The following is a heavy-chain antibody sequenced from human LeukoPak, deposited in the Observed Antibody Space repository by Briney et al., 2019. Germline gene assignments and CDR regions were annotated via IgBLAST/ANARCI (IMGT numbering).Heavy chain of an antibody. CDR2: NYWDDGK. CDR3: AHSLYYYGSGSYYAFEY. V-gene: IGHV2-5*02. D-gene: IGHD3-10*01. J-gene: IGHJ4*02. CDR1: GFSLSSRGVG. Sequence: SGPTLLKPTPTLTLTFTFSGFSLSSRGVGVGWIRQPPGKALEWLTLNYWDDGKRYSPSLNSRLTITKDTSKNQVVLTMINMDPVDTATYYCAHSLYYYGSGSYYAFEYWGQGTLVTVSS.